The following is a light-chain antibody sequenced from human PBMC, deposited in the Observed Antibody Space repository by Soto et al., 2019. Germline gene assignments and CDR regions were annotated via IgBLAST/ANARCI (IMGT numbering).Light chain of an antibody. CDR3: QHYNSYSEA. J-gene: IGKJ1*01. V-gene: IGKV1-5*03. Sequence: DIHLTQSPSTLSGSVGGRVTITCRASQTISSWLAWYQQKPGKAPKLLIYKASTLKSGVPSRFSGSGSGTEFTLTISSLQPDDFATYYCQHYNSYSEAFGQGTKVEIK. CDR2: KAS. CDR1: QTISSW.